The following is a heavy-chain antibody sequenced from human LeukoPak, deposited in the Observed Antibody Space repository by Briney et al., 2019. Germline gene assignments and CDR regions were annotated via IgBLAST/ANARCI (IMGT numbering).Heavy chain of an antibody. J-gene: IGHJ3*02. CDR2: INPSGGST. Sequence: ASVKVSCKASGYTFTSYYMHWVRQAPGQGLEWMGIINPSGGSTSYAQKFQGRVTMTRDTSASTVYMELSSLRSDDTAVYYCARTRNVITMIVVVISDAFDIWGQGTMVTVSS. CDR1: GYTFTSYY. V-gene: IGHV1-46*01. D-gene: IGHD3-22*01. CDR3: ARTRNVITMIVVVISDAFDI.